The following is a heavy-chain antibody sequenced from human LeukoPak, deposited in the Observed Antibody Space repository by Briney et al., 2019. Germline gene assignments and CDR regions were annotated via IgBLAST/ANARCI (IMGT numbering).Heavy chain of an antibody. CDR2: ISGDGTRT. Sequence: GGSLRLSCAASGFIFSSYAMTWARQAPVKGLEWVSAISGDGTRTYYADSVKGRFTISRDNTKNTLYLEMSSLRVEDTAIYYCAKWPEGAMDYFDYWGQGTLVTVSS. D-gene: IGHD3-16*01. J-gene: IGHJ4*02. CDR1: GFIFSSYA. V-gene: IGHV3-23*01. CDR3: AKWPEGAMDYFDY.